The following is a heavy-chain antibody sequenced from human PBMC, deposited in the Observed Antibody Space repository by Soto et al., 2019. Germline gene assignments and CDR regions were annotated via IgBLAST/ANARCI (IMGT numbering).Heavy chain of an antibody. V-gene: IGHV1-18*01. CDR2: INAYNGNT. D-gene: IGHD6-13*01. CDR3: ARDLGGGISAP. J-gene: IGHJ5*02. Sequence: QVQVVQSGAEVKKPGASVKVSCKASGYTFTSYGISWVRQAPGQGLEWMGWINAYNGNTKYAQKLQGRVTMTTDTSXSTXYMELRSLRSDXXXVYYCARDLGGGISAPWGQGTLVTV. CDR1: GYTFTSYG.